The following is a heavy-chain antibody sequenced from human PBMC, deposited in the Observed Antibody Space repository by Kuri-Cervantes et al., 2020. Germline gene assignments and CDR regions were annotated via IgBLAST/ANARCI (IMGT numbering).Heavy chain of an antibody. CDR2: INHSGST. Sequence: SETLSLTCAVYGGSFSGYYWSWIRQPPGKGLEWIGEINHSGSTNYNPSLKSRVTISVDTSKNQFSLKFNSVTAADTAVYYCARGLAPASYFDYWGQGTLVTVSS. CDR1: GGSFSGYY. V-gene: IGHV4-34*01. CDR3: ARGLAPASYFDY. J-gene: IGHJ4*02.